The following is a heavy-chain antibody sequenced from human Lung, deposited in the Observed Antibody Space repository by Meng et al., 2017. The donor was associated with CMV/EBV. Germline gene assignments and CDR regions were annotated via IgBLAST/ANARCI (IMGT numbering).Heavy chain of an antibody. CDR1: GFTFSSYW. J-gene: IGHJ3*02. CDR2: INSDGSST. V-gene: IGHV3-74*01. CDR3: ARDEAFDI. Sequence: GEXXKISCAASGFTFSSYWMHWVRQAPGKGLVWVSRINSDGSSTSYADSVKGRFTISRDNAKNTLYLQMSSLRAEDTALYYCARDEAFDIWGQGTMVTVSS.